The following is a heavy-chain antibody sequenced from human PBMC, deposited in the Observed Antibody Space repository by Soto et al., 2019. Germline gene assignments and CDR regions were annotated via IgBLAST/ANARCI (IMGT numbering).Heavy chain of an antibody. CDR1: GSSVSGGIYY. CDR3: ARYRDYGDYGYFDS. J-gene: IGHJ4*02. D-gene: IGHD4-17*01. V-gene: IGHV4-61*01. CDR2: IYHRETT. Sequence: NPSETLSLTCTVSGSSVSGGIYYWTWIRQPPGKGLEWIGYIYHRETTNYNASLRSRVTISVDTSKNQFSLRLTSVTAADTAVYYYARYRDYGDYGYFDSWGQGTLVTVSS.